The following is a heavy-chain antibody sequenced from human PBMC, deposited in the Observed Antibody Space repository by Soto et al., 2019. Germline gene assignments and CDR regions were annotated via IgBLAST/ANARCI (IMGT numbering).Heavy chain of an antibody. J-gene: IGHJ6*02. Sequence: ASVKVSCKASGYTFTSYVISGLRQPPGKGLEWMGWISPYNGNTNYAQKLQGRVTMTTDTSTSTAYLELRSLRSDDTVVYYCARERQATQYRNYLPYGMEVWGQGTTVTVSS. CDR3: ARERQATQYRNYLPYGMEV. CDR1: GYTFTSYV. CDR2: ISPYNGNT. D-gene: IGHD4-4*01. V-gene: IGHV1-18*04.